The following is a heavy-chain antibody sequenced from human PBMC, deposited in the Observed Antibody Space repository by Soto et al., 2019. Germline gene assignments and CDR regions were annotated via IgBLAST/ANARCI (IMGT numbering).Heavy chain of an antibody. V-gene: IGHV4-59*08. CDR3: ARSGDDYSSGWYVDI. CDR1: GGSISSYY. D-gene: IGHD6-19*01. J-gene: IGHJ3*02. Sequence: QVQLQESGPGLVKPSETLSLTCTVSGGSISSYYWSWIRQPPGKGLEWIGYIYYSGSTNYNPSLKSRVTISVDTSKSQFSLKLSSVTAADTAVYYCARSGDDYSSGWYVDIWGQGTMFTVSS. CDR2: IYYSGST.